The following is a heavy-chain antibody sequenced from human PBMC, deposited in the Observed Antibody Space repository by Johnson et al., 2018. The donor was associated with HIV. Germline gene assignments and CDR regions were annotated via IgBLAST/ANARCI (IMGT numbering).Heavy chain of an antibody. V-gene: IGHV3-66*03. CDR2: INWNGGST. J-gene: IGHJ3*02. CDR1: GFIVSNNY. CDR3: ARSVGYCSGGSCSPDAFDI. D-gene: IGHD2-15*01. Sequence: VLLVESGGGLIQPGGSLRLSCAASGFIVSNNYMSWVSQTPGKGLEWVSGINWNGGSTGYADSVKGRFTISRDNSKNTLYLQMNSLRAEDAAVYYCARSVGYCSGGSCSPDAFDIWGQGTMVTVSS.